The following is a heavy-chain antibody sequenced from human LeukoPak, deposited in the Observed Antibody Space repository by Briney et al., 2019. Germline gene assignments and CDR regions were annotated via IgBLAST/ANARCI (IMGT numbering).Heavy chain of an antibody. D-gene: IGHD5-12*01. CDR3: TTDLGGYAAYYFDF. V-gene: IGHV3-15*01. J-gene: IGHJ4*02. CDR2: IKSKTDGGTR. Sequence: KSGGSLRLSCAASGFTFKTCAMSWVRQAPGKGLEWVGRIKSKTDGGTRDYAAPVKGRFTISRDDSKKTLNLQMNSLKTEDTAVYYCTTDLGGYAAYYFDFWGQGTLVTVSS. CDR1: GFTFKTCA.